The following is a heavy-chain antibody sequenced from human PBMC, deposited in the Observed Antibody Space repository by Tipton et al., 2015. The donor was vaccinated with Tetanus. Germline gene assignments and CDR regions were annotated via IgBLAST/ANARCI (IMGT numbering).Heavy chain of an antibody. CDR3: TRDLGTIYDS. CDR2: ISSSSSII. D-gene: IGHD1-14*01. J-gene: IGHJ4*02. Sequence: SLRLSCAASGFNLRTYSMNWVRQAPGKGLVWVSYISSSSSIISYADSVKGRSTVSRDNAKNSLYLQLDSLIDEDTAIYYCTRDLGTIYDSWGQGTLVTVSS. V-gene: IGHV3-48*02. CDR1: GFNLRTYS.